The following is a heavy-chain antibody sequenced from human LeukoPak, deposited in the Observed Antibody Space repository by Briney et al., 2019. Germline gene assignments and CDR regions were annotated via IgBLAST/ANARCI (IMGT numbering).Heavy chain of an antibody. CDR3: ARSYYYGSGSSYYFDY. V-gene: IGHV5-51*01. J-gene: IGHJ4*02. D-gene: IGHD3-10*01. CDR1: GYSFTSYW. Sequence: GESLKISCKGSGYSFTSYWIGWVRQMPGKGLEWMGIIYLGDSDTRYSPSFQGQVTISADKSISTAYLQWSSLKASDTAMYYCARSYYYGSGSSYYFDYWGQGTLVTVSS. CDR2: IYLGDSDT.